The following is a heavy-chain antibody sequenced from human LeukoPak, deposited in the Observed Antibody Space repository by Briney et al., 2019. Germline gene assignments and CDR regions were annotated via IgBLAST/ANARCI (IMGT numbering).Heavy chain of an antibody. CDR1: GFTFSSYA. CDR3: AKLGRVVVAASSEIDY. V-gene: IGHV3-23*01. J-gene: IGHJ4*02. D-gene: IGHD2-15*01. Sequence: QPGGSLRLSCAASGFTFSSYAMSWVRQAPGKGLEWVLAISGSGGSTYYADSVKGRFTISRDNSKNTLYLQMNSLRAEDTAVYYCAKLGRVVVAASSEIDYWGQGTLVTVSS. CDR2: ISGSGGST.